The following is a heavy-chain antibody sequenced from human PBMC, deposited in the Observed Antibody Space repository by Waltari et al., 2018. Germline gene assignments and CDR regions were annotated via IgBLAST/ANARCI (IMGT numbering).Heavy chain of an antibody. CDR1: GGTFSSYA. CDR2: IIPIFGTA. D-gene: IGHD3-10*01. V-gene: IGHV1-69*01. J-gene: IGHJ4*02. Sequence: QVQLVQSGAEVKKPGSSVTVSCKASGGTFSSYAISWVRQAPGQGLEWMGGIIPIFGTANYAQKFQGRVTITADESTSTAYMELSSLRSEDTAVYYCASQEDRGVIRTLDYWGQGTLVTVSS. CDR3: ASQEDRGVIRTLDY.